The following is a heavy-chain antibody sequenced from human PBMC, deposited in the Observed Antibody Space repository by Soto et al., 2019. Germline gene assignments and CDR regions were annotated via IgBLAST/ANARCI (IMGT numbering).Heavy chain of an antibody. Sequence: QVQLVQSGAVVKKPGSSVEVSCKASGGTFKGYGISWVRQAPGQGLEWMGGTVPVFDTSKYAPRFQGRVTITADKSTSTAYMELSSVTSEDTAIYFCARGVSNSGAYYTGPSAYNLWGQGTLVIVSS. D-gene: IGHD3-10*01. CDR1: GGTFKGYG. CDR3: ARGVSNSGAYYTGPSAYNL. J-gene: IGHJ3*01. CDR2: TVPVFDTS. V-gene: IGHV1-69*06.